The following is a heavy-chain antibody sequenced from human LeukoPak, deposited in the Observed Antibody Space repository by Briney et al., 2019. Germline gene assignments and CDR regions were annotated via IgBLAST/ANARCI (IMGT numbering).Heavy chain of an antibody. J-gene: IGHJ5*02. Sequence: GGSLRLSCAVSGFTFSSYAMSWVRQAPGKGLEWVSVISGSGDNKYYADSVKGRFTISRDNSKNTLYLQINSLRAGDTAVYYCAKGMSGSSPYNWFDPWGQGTLVTVSS. CDR3: AKGMSGSSPYNWFDP. D-gene: IGHD1-26*01. CDR1: GFTFSSYA. V-gene: IGHV3-23*01. CDR2: ISGSGDNK.